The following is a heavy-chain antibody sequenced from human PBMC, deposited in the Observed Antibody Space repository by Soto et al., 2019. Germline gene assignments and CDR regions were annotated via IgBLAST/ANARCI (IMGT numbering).Heavy chain of an antibody. V-gene: IGHV3-30*18. J-gene: IGHJ4*02. CDR3: AKDYGGYGMGPPYFDY. D-gene: IGHD5-12*01. CDR2: ISYDGSKK. Sequence: QVQLVESGGDVVQPGRSLRLSCAASGFTFSSYGMHWVRQAPGKGLEWVAVISYDGSKKDYADSVKGRFTISRDNSKNTLYLQMNSLRAEDTAVYYCAKDYGGYGMGPPYFDYWGQGTLVPVSS. CDR1: GFTFSSYG.